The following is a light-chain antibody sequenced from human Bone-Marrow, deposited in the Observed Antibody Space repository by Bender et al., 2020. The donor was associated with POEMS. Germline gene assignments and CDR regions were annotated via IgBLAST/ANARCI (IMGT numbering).Light chain of an antibody. CDR1: SSNIGTNP. CDR2: INN. J-gene: IGLJ3*02. CDR3: AAWEDSLNGWV. V-gene: IGLV1-44*01. Sequence: QSVLTQPPSASGTPGQRVTISCDGSSSNIGTNPVNWYQQLPGTAPKLLIYINNQRPSGVPDRFSGSKSGTSASLAISGLQSEDEADYYCAAWEDSLNGWVFGGGTKLTVL.